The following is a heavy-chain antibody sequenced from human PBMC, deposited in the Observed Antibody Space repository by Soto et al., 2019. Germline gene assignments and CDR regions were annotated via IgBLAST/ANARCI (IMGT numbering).Heavy chain of an antibody. CDR3: ARANYDILTGYYNYYYYGMDV. CDR2: IIPIFGTA. D-gene: IGHD3-9*01. CDR1: GGTFSNYA. Sequence: SVKVSCKASGGTFSNYAISWVRQAPGQGLEWMGGIIPIFGTANYAQKFQGRVTITADESTSTAYMELSSLRSEDTAVYYCARANYDILTGYYNYYYYGMDVWGKGTTGT. J-gene: IGHJ6*04. V-gene: IGHV1-69*13.